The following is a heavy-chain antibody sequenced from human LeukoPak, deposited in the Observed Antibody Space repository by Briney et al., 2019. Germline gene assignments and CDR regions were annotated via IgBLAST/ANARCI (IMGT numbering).Heavy chain of an antibody. Sequence: GGSLRLSCAASGFTFSDYYMSWIRQAPGKGLEWVSTISGGHSTTYYADSVKGRFTISRDNSKNTLYLQMNSLRADDTAVYYCAKSGYNRFDYWGQGTLVTVSS. CDR1: GFTFSDYY. V-gene: IGHV3-23*01. CDR2: ISGGHSTT. J-gene: IGHJ4*02. D-gene: IGHD5-24*01. CDR3: AKSGYNRFDY.